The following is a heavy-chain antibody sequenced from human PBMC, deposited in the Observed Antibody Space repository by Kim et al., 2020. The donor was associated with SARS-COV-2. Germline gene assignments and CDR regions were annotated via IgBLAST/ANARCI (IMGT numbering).Heavy chain of an antibody. CDR3: ARETRVWFGEAIYYYYG. CDR1: GFTFSSYA. D-gene: IGHD3-10*01. J-gene: IGHJ6*01. Sequence: GGSLRLSCAASGFTFSSYAMHWVRQAPGKGLEWVAVISYDGSNKYYADSVKGRFTISRDNSKNTLYLQMNSLRAEDTAVYYCARETRVWFGEAIYYYYG. CDR2: ISYDGSNK. V-gene: IGHV3-30*04.